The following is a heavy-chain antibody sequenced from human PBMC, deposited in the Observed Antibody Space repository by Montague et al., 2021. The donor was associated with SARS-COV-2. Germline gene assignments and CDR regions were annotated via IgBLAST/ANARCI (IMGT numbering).Heavy chain of an antibody. Sequence: SETLSLTCNVSGGSINSNTYYWGWIRQPPGKRLEWIGSVYYSGSAYYNLSLKSRVAISIDTSKNQFSLKLSSVTATDTALYYCARSSRVTWNVAHSTRSFDWWGRGTLVTVSS. CDR1: GGSINSNTYY. V-gene: IGHV4-39*01. CDR2: VYYSGSA. CDR3: ARSSRVTWNVAHSTRSFDW. D-gene: IGHD1-1*01. J-gene: IGHJ4*02.